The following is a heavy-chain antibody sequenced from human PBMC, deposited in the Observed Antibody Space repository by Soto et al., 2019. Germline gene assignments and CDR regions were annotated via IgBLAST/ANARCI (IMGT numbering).Heavy chain of an antibody. J-gene: IGHJ4*02. CDR1: GYTFSSNS. CDR3: ARVRVVFGATIYS. V-gene: IGHV1-18*04. Sequence: ASVKVSCKASGYTFSSNSIHWVRQAPGQGLEWMGWITPFNGDTSYAQKFQGRVTMTTNTSTSTVFMELRSLRFDDTAVYYFARVRVVFGATIYSWRQGTLVTVSS. CDR2: ITPFNGDT. D-gene: IGHD1-26*01.